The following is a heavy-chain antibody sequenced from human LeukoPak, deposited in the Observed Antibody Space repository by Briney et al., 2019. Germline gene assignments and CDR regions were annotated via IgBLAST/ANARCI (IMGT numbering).Heavy chain of an antibody. D-gene: IGHD5-18*01. CDR3: ARDLAYSRLDY. Sequence: GGCLRLSCAVSGLTFSSSWMDWVRQAPGKGLEWVASINPDGNKKYSADSVKGRFTISRDNSENSLYLQMNSLRVEDTAFYYCARDLAYSRLDYWGQGMLVTVSS. CDR1: GLTFSSSW. J-gene: IGHJ4*02. CDR2: INPDGNKK. V-gene: IGHV3-7*01.